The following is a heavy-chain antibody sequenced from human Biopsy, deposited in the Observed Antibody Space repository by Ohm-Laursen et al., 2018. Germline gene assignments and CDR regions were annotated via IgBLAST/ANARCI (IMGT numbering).Heavy chain of an antibody. CDR2: ITSRTSST. J-gene: IGHJ6*02. CDR3: ARWYGDLFYYYNGMDV. V-gene: IGHV3-21*01. CDR1: GFTFNSYC. Sequence: SLRLSCAAPGFTFNSYCMHWVRQAPGKGLEWVSSITSRTSSTYYADSVKGRVTISRDNANNSVSLQMNNLRVDDTAVYYCARWYGDLFYYYNGMDVWGQGTTVTVSS. D-gene: IGHD3-10*01.